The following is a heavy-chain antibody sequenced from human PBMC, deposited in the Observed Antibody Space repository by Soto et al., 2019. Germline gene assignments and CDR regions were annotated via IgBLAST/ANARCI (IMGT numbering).Heavy chain of an antibody. V-gene: IGHV4-34*01. J-gene: IGHJ4*02. Sequence: QVQLQQWGAGLLKPSETLSLTCAVYGGSFSGYYWTWFPQPPGKGLEWIGEISPSGTTKYIPSLKSRVTISADTSKNQFSLKVTSVTAADTAVYYCVTSLWFGTQPEIWGQGALVTVSS. CDR2: ISPSGTT. D-gene: IGHD3-10*01. CDR1: GGSFSGYY. CDR3: VTSLWFGTQPEI.